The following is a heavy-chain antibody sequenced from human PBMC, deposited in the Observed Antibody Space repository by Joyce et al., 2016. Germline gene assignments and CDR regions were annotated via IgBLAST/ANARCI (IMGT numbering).Heavy chain of an antibody. V-gene: IGHV3-74*01. CDR1: GFSFSGYW. CDR3: VRGISARPGGPNWFDP. Sequence: EVQLVESGGGLVQPGGSLRLSCAASGFSFSGYWIHWVRQARGKGLGWFSRINTEGRSTRFADSVKGRFTISRDNAKNTLYLQMNSLRAEDTAVYYCVRGISARPGGPNWFDPWGQGTLVTVSS. J-gene: IGHJ5*02. D-gene: IGHD6-6*01. CDR2: INTEGRST.